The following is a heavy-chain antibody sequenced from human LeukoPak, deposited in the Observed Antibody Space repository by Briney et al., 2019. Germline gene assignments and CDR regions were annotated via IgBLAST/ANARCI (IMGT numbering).Heavy chain of an antibody. J-gene: IGHJ5*01. D-gene: IGHD2-21*02. CDR1: GYTFTNYA. V-gene: IGHV1-3*03. CDR3: ARGESSYCSGGCYFAS. Sequence: ASVKVSCKASGYTFTNYAMHWVRQAPGQRLEWMGRINAGNGNTKYSQEFQGRVTISRDTSATTAYMELSSLRSEDMAVYYCARGESSYCSGGCYFASWGQGTLVTISS. CDR2: INAGNGNT.